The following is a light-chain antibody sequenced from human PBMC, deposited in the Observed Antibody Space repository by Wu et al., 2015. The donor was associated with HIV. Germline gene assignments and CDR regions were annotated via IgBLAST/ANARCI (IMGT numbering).Light chain of an antibody. J-gene: IGKJ3*01. V-gene: IGKV1-16*01. CDR2: AAS. Sequence: DIQMTQSPSSLSASVGERVTITCRASQSVSNYLNWYQQKPGKAPNLLIFAASSLQSGVPSRFSGSESGTEFTLTISSLQPDDFATYYCQQYDTYSSFGPGTRVDIK. CDR1: QSVSNY. CDR3: QQYDTYSS.